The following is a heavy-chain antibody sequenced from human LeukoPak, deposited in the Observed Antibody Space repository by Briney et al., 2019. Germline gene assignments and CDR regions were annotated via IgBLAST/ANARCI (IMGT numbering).Heavy chain of an antibody. CDR3: ARGLNRNDYGDYGY. Sequence: SETLSLTCTVSGGSISSYYWSWIRQPPGKGLEWIGYFYHTGSTSYNPSLKGRVTISVDTSKNQFSLKLSSVTAADTAVYYCARGLNRNDYGDYGYWGQGTLVTVSS. D-gene: IGHD4-17*01. CDR1: GGSISSYY. CDR2: FYHTGST. J-gene: IGHJ4*02. V-gene: IGHV4-59*01.